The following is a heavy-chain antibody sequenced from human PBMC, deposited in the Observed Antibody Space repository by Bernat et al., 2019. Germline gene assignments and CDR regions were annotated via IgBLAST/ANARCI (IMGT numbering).Heavy chain of an antibody. V-gene: IGHV3-43*02. Sequence: EVQLVESGGGVVQPGGSLRLSCAASGFTFDDYAMHWVRQAPGKGLEWVSLISGDGGSTYDADSVKCRFTIARENSKNSLYLQMNSLRTEDTALYYCAKDLYYDSSGYHAFDIWGQGTMVTASS. D-gene: IGHD3-22*01. J-gene: IGHJ3*02. CDR2: ISGDGGST. CDR1: GFTFDDYA. CDR3: AKDLYYDSSGYHAFDI.